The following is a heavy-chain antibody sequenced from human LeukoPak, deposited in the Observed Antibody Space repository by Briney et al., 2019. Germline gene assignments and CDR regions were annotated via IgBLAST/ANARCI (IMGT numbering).Heavy chain of an antibody. V-gene: IGHV3-23*01. Sequence: GASLRLSCAASGFTFSSYAMSWVRQAPGKGLEWVSAISGSGGSTYYADSVKGRFTISRDNSKNTLYLQMNSLRAEDTAVYYCARSRSSYSSSSGGDYWGQGTLVTVSS. D-gene: IGHD6-6*01. CDR3: ARSRSSYSSSSGGDY. CDR1: GFTFSSYA. J-gene: IGHJ4*02. CDR2: ISGSGGST.